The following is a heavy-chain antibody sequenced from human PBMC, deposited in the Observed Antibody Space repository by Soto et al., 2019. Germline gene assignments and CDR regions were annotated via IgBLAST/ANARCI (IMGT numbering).Heavy chain of an antibody. V-gene: IGHV5-10-1*01. CDR3: ARQPDSATITDY. CDR1: GYSFTSYW. J-gene: IGHJ4*02. D-gene: IGHD5-12*01. Sequence: GESLKISCKGSGYSFTSYWISWVRQMPGKGLEWMGRIDPSDSYTNYSPSFQGHVTISADKSISTAYLQWSSLKASDTAMYYCARQPDSATITDYWGQGTLVTVSS. CDR2: IDPSDSYT.